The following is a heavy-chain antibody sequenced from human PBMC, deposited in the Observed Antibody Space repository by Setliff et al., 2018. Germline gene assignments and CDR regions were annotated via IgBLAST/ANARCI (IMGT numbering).Heavy chain of an antibody. Sequence: SVKVSCKASGGTFSNYGVSWVRQAPGQGLEWMGGTIPIFGTTNYAQKFQGRVTIITDESTTTAYMELNSLRTEDTAVYYCARDSTWYWYFDLWGRGTLVTVSS. D-gene: IGHD3-16*01. CDR1: GGTFSNYG. V-gene: IGHV1-69*05. CDR3: ARDSTWYWYFDL. J-gene: IGHJ2*01. CDR2: TIPIFGTT.